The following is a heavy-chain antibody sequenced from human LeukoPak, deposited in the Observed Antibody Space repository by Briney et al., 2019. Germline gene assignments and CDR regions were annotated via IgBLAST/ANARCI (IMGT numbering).Heavy chain of an antibody. CDR1: GGTFSSFA. CDR2: IIPIFGTA. J-gene: IGHJ5*02. V-gene: IGHV1-69*05. CDR3: ARGAQFLEGSNNCFDP. D-gene: IGHD3-3*01. Sequence: GSSVKVSCKASGGTFSSFAISWVRQAPGQGLEWMGGIIPIFGTANYAQKFQGRVTITTDESTSTAYMELSSLRSEDTAVYYCARGAQFLEGSNNCFDPWAQGTLVTVSS.